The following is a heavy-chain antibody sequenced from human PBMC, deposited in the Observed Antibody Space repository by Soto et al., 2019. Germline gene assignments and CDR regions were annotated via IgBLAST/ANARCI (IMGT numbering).Heavy chain of an antibody. J-gene: IGHJ4*02. CDR3: ARGGWLRSSTFIQSYFDY. CDR2: ISSNGGST. D-gene: IGHD5-12*01. Sequence: HPGGSLRLSCAASGFTFSSYAMHRIRQAPGKGLEYVSAISSNGGSTYYANSVKGRFTISRDNSKNTLYLQMGSLRAEDMAVYYCARGGWLRSSTFIQSYFDYWGQGT. CDR1: GFTFSSYA. V-gene: IGHV3-64*01.